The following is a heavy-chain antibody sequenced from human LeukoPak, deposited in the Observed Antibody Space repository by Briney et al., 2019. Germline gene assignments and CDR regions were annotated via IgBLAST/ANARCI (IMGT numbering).Heavy chain of an antibody. CDR1: GFTFSSYW. CDR3: ARDRGGTYMYFQH. D-gene: IGHD1-26*01. J-gene: IGHJ1*01. Sequence: PGGSLRLSCAASGFTFSSYWMSWVRQAPGKGLEWVANIKQDGSEKYYVDSVKGRFTISRDNAKNSLFLQMNSLRAEDTALYYCARDRGGTYMYFQHWGQGTLVTVSS. V-gene: IGHV3-7*03. CDR2: IKQDGSEK.